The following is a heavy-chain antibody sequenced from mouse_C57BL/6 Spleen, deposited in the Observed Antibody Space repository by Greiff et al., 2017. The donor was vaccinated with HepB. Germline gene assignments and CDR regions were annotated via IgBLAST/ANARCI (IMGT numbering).Heavy chain of an antibody. CDR2: ISDGGSYT. CDR3: ARIYDGRGYFDY. J-gene: IGHJ2*01. V-gene: IGHV5-4*03. D-gene: IGHD2-3*01. Sequence: DVMLVESGGGLVKPGGSLKLSCAASGFTFSSYAMSWVRQTPEKRLEWVATISDGGSYTYYPDNVKGRFTISRDNAKNNLYLQMSHLKSEDTAMYYCARIYDGRGYFDYWGQGTTLTVSS. CDR1: GFTFSSYA.